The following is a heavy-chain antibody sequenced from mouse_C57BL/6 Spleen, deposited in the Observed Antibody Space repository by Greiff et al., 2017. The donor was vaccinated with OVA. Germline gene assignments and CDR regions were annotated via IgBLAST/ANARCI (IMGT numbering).Heavy chain of an antibody. CDR2: IYPRSGNT. J-gene: IGHJ3*01. CDR3: ARWDGSSPPWFAY. CDR1: GYTFTSYG. D-gene: IGHD1-1*01. V-gene: IGHV1-81*01. Sequence: VQLVESGAELARPGASVKLSCKASGYTFTSYGISWVKQRTGQGLEWIGEIYPRSGNTYYNEKFKGKATLTADKSSSTAYMELRSLTSEDSAVYFCARWDGSSPPWFAYWGQGTLVTVSA.